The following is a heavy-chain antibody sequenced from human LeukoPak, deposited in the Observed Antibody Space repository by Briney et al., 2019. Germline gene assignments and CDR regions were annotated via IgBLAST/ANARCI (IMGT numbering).Heavy chain of an antibody. D-gene: IGHD3-22*01. Sequence: SGALALPCTVSGGPISSGDYYWSWIRQPQGKGLEWNGYIYYSGSTYYNPSLKSRVTISVDTSKNQFSLKLSSVTAADTAVYYCARVSYDSSGYRLDYWGQGTLVTVSS. J-gene: IGHJ4*02. CDR2: IYYSGST. CDR1: GGPISSGDYY. CDR3: ARVSYDSSGYRLDY. V-gene: IGHV4-30-4*02.